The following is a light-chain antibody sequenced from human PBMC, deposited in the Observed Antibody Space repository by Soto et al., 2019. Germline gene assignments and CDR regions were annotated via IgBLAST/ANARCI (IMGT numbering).Light chain of an antibody. J-gene: IGLJ1*01. CDR2: GNS. V-gene: IGLV1-40*01. Sequence: QSVLTQPPSVSGAPGQRVTISCTGSSSNIGAGYDVHWYPQLPGTAPKLLIYGNSNRPSGVPDRFSGSKSGTSASLAITGLQAEDEADYYCQSYDSSLRVFGTGTKVTVL. CDR1: SSNIGAGYD. CDR3: QSYDSSLRV.